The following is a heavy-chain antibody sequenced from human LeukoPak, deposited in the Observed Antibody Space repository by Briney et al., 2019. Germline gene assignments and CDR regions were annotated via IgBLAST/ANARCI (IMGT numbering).Heavy chain of an antibody. Sequence: SETLSLTCTVSGDSISSYYWSWLRQPAGKGLEYIGRISTCGSTNYNPSLKSRVTLSVDTSKNQFSLRLRSVTAADTAVYYCARTRLPATVGAFDYWGQGTLVTVSS. V-gene: IGHV4-4*07. D-gene: IGHD2-2*01. J-gene: IGHJ4*02. CDR1: GDSISSYY. CDR3: ARTRLPATVGAFDY. CDR2: ISTCGST.